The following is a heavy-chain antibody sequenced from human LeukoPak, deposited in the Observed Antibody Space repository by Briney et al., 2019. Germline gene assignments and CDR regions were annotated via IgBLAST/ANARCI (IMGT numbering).Heavy chain of an antibody. Sequence: SETLSLTCTVSGGSISSGSYYWNWIRQPPGRGLEWIGYIYHSGSTYYNPSLKSRVTISVDRSKNQFSLKLSSVTAADTAVYYCARDGPAFDIWGQGTMVTVSS. CDR3: ARDGPAFDI. CDR1: GGSISSGSYY. CDR2: IYHSGST. J-gene: IGHJ3*02. D-gene: IGHD3/OR15-3a*01. V-gene: IGHV4-30-2*01.